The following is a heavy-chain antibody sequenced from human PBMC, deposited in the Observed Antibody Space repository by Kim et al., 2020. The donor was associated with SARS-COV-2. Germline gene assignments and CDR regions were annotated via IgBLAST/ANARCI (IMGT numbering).Heavy chain of an antibody. CDR3: AKDLGNYYDSSGFDY. Sequence: GGSLRLSCAASGFTFDDYAMHWVRQAPGKGLEWVSGISWNSRSIAYADSVKGRFTISRDNAKNSLYLQMNSLRAEDTALYYCAKDLGNYYDSSGFDYWGQGTLVTVSS. J-gene: IGHJ4*02. V-gene: IGHV3-9*01. D-gene: IGHD3-22*01. CDR1: GFTFDDYA. CDR2: ISWNSRSI.